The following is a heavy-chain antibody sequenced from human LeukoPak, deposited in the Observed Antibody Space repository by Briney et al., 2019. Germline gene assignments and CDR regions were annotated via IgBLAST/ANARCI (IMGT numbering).Heavy chain of an antibody. D-gene: IGHD6-19*01. CDR3: AKELTRPNRPVAGLNY. J-gene: IGHJ4*02. V-gene: IGHV3-30*18. CDR1: GFTFSAYG. CDR2: ISYDGSSK. Sequence: GGSLRLSCAASGFTFSAYGMHWVRQAPGKGLEWVAIISYDGSSKYYPDSVKGRFTISRDDSKNTLYLQMNSLRTEDTAVYYCAKELTRPNRPVAGLNYWGQGTLVTVPS.